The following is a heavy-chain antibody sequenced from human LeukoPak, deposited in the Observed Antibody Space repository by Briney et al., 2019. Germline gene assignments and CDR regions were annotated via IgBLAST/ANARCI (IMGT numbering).Heavy chain of an antibody. CDR3: AKDQCSSTSCSPFDY. CDR2: IRYDGSNK. CDR1: GFTFSSYG. Sequence: GGSLRLSCAASGFTFSSYGMHWVRQAPGKGLEWVAFIRYDGSNKYYADSVKGRFTISRDNSKNTLYLQMNSLRAEGTAVYYCAKDQCSSTSCSPFDYWGQGTLVTVSS. J-gene: IGHJ4*02. D-gene: IGHD2-2*01. V-gene: IGHV3-30*02.